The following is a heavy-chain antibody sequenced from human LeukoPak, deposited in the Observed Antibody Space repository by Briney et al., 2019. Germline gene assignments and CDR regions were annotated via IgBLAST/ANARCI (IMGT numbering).Heavy chain of an antibody. CDR1: GYIFTIYA. V-gene: IGHV1-3*01. CDR2: INAVNGNT. CDR3: ARVGSSGWHFDY. D-gene: IGHD6-19*01. Sequence: ASVKVSCKASGYIFTIYAVHWVRQAPGQGLEWMGWINAVNGNTKYSQKFQGRVTISRDASASTVYMELSSLQSEDTAVYYCARVGSSGWHFDYWGQGTLVTVSS. J-gene: IGHJ4*02.